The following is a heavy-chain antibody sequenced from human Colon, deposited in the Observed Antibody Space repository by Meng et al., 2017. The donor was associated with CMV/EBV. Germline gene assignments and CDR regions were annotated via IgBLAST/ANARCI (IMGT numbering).Heavy chain of an antibody. V-gene: IGHV3-30*04. CDR2: ISYDGTTK. CDR1: GVTFSRYA. CDR3: ARDEAP. Sequence: SRRLSCAASGVTFSRYAMHWVRQATGKGLEWVAVISYDGTTKYYADSVKGRFTISRDNSKNTVYLQMNSLRGEDTAVYYCARDEAPWGQGTLVTVSS. J-gene: IGHJ5*02.